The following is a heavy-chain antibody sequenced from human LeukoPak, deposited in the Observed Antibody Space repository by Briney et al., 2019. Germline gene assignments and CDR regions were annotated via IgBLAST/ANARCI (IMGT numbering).Heavy chain of an antibody. CDR3: ARDRYCSGGSCYSYYYYYMDV. V-gene: IGHV1-69*05. Sequence: SVKVSCKASGGTFSSYAISWVRQAPGQGLEWMGRISPIFGTANYAQKFQGRVTITTDESTSTAYMELSSLRSEDTAVYYCARDRYCSGGSCYSYYYYYMDVWGKGTTVTVSS. D-gene: IGHD2-15*01. J-gene: IGHJ6*03. CDR2: ISPIFGTA. CDR1: GGTFSSYA.